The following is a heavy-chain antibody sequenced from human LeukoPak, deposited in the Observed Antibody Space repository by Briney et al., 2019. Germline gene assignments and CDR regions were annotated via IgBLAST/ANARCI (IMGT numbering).Heavy chain of an antibody. Sequence: GGSLRLSCAASGFTFNNYWIHWVCQVPGKGLVWVSRINNDGSSASYVDSVKGRFTISRDNAKNTLFLQMNSLRAEDTAVYYCARRGTGHGMDVWGQGTTVIVSS. D-gene: IGHD1-1*01. V-gene: IGHV3-74*01. J-gene: IGHJ6*02. CDR2: INNDGSSA. CDR1: GFTFNNYW. CDR3: ARRGTGHGMDV.